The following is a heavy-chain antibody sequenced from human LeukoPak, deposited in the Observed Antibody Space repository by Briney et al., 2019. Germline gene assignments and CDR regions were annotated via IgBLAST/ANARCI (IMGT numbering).Heavy chain of an antibody. V-gene: IGHV3-21*04. CDR3: AKLAGVYGSGSYIDY. CDR1: GFTFSSYS. J-gene: IGHJ4*02. CDR2: ISSSSSYI. Sequence: PGGSLRLSCAASGFTFSSYSMNWVRQAPGKGLEWVSSISSSSSYIYYADSVKGRFTISRDNAKNSLYLQMNSLRAEDTAVYYCAKLAGVYGSGSYIDYWGQGTLVTVSS. D-gene: IGHD3-10*01.